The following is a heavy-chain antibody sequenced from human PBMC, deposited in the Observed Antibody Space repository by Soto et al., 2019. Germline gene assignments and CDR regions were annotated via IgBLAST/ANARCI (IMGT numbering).Heavy chain of an antibody. CDR2: IIPILGIA. CDR3: AREPGATSAFDI. Sequence: GASVKVSCKASGGTFSSYTISWVRQAPGQGLEWMGRIIPILGIANYAQKFQGRVTITADKSTSTAYMELSSLRSEDTAVYYCAREPGATSAFDIWGQGTMVTVSS. V-gene: IGHV1-69*04. CDR1: GGTFSSYT. J-gene: IGHJ3*02. D-gene: IGHD1-26*01.